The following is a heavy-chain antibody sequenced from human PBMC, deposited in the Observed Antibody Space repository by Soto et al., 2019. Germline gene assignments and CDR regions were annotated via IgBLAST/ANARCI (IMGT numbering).Heavy chain of an antibody. CDR1: GYTFTSYG. V-gene: IGHV1-18*01. J-gene: IGHJ6*02. Sequence: ASVKVSCKASGYTFTSYGISWVRQAPGQGLEWMGWISAYNGNTNYAQKLQGRVTMTTDTSTSTAYMELRSLRSDDTAVYYCARHLYGGHYYYYGMDVWGQGTTVTVSS. CDR2: ISAYNGNT. D-gene: IGHD3-10*01. CDR3: ARHLYGGHYYYYGMDV.